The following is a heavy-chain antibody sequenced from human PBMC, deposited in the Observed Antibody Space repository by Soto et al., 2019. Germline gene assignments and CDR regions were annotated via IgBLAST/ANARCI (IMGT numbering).Heavy chain of an antibody. V-gene: IGHV3-48*01. CDR3: ARVAVAGHYWYFDL. CDR1: GFTFSSYS. J-gene: IGHJ2*01. Sequence: EVQLVESGGGLVQPGGSLRLSCAASGFTFSSYSMNWVRQAPGKGLEWVSDISSSSSIMYYADSVKGRSTISRDNAKNSLYLQMNSLRAEDTAVYYCARVAVAGHYWYFDLWGRGTLVTVSS. D-gene: IGHD6-19*01. CDR2: ISSSSSIM.